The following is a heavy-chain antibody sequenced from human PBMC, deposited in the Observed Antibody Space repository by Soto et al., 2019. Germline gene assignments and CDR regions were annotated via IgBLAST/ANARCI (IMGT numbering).Heavy chain of an antibody. CDR2: INPNSGGT. D-gene: IGHD2-21*01. V-gene: IGHV1-2*04. Sequence: GASVKVSCKASGYTFTGYYIHWVRQAPGQGLEWMGWINPNSGGTNYAQKFQGWVTMTRDTSISTAYMELSRLRSDDTAVYYCATTDLAYCGGDCYWRYFQHWGQGTLVTVSS. CDR1: GYTFTGYY. CDR3: ATTDLAYCGGDCYWRYFQH. J-gene: IGHJ1*01.